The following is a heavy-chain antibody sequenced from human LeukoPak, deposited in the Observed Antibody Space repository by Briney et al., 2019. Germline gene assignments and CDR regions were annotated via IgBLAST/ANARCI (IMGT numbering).Heavy chain of an antibody. V-gene: IGHV4-4*02. CDR1: GGSISSSNW. J-gene: IGHJ4*02. CDR2: IYHSGST. D-gene: IGHD6-13*01. CDR3: ARGRGSSWYYFDY. Sequence: SETLSLTCAVSGGSISSSNWWSWVRQPPGKGLEWIGEIYHSGSTNYNPSLKSRVTISVDKSKNQFSLKLSSVTAADTAVYYCARGRGSSWYYFDYWGQGTLVIVSS.